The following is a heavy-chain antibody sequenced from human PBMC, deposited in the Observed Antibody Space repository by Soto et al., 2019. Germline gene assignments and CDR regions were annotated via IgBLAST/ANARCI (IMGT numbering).Heavy chain of an antibody. D-gene: IGHD1-1*01. CDR1: GGSISSYY. V-gene: IGHV4-59*01. J-gene: IGHJ3*02. Sequence: QVQLQESGPGLVKPSETLSLTCTVSGGSISSYYWSWIRQPPGKGLEWIGYIYYSGSTNYNPSLKGRVTISVDTSKNQCSLKLSSVTAADTAVYYCARYNWGAMGAFDIWGQGTMVTVSS. CDR2: IYYSGST. CDR3: ARYNWGAMGAFDI.